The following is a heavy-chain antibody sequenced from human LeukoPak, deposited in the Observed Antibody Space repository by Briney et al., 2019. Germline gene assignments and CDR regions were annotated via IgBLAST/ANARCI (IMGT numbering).Heavy chain of an antibody. D-gene: IGHD6-19*01. J-gene: IGHJ3*02. CDR3: ARTRAVADAFDI. CDR2: INPNSGGT. V-gene: IGHV1-2*02. CDR1: GYTFTGYC. Sequence: GASVKVSRKASGYTFTGYCMHWVRQAPGQGLEWMGWINPNSGGTNYAQKFQGRVTMTRDTSISTAYMELSRLRSDDTAVYYCARTRAVADAFDIWGQGTMVTVSS.